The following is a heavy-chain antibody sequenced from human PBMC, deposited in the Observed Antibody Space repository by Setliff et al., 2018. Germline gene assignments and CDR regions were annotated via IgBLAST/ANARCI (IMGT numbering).Heavy chain of an antibody. CDR3: ARDRDYYDSSGYSYNWFDP. V-gene: IGHV4-39*07. CDR2: LSYNGNP. J-gene: IGHJ5*02. D-gene: IGHD3-22*01. CDR1: GDSISSSHFY. Sequence: SETLSLTCTVSGDSISSSHFYWGWIRQAPGKGLEWIGSLSYNGNPYYNPSLFSRVTMSLDVAKSQFSLKLSSVTAADTAVYYCARDRDYYDSSGYSYNWFDPWGQGTLVTVSS.